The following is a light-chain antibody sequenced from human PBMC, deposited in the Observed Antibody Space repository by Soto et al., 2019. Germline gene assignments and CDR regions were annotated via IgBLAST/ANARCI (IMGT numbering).Light chain of an antibody. V-gene: IGKV1-9*01. CDR2: SAS. J-gene: IGKJ3*01. CDR1: QDVSNY. Sequence: IQLTQSPSFVSASEGERVTITCRATQDVSNYLAWYQQKPGKAPKLLISSASTLQSGVPSRFSGSASGTDFTLTITSLQPEDVATYYCQHLSTDPFTFGLGTKV. CDR3: QHLSTDPFT.